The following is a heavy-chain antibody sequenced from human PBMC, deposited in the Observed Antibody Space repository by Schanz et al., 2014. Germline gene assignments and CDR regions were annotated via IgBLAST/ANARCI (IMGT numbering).Heavy chain of an antibody. CDR1: GFSFSDYG. J-gene: IGHJ4*02. Sequence: QVQLVESGGGVVQPGRSLRLSCAGSGFSFSDYGMHWVRQAPGRGLEWVAFIRSDGTNKYYGDSVKGRFTISRDNSKNTLYLQMDSLRPEDTSVYYCAKDYCGGGSCYLFDYWGQGTLVTVSS. CDR2: IRSDGTNK. D-gene: IGHD2-15*01. CDR3: AKDYCGGGSCYLFDY. V-gene: IGHV3-30*02.